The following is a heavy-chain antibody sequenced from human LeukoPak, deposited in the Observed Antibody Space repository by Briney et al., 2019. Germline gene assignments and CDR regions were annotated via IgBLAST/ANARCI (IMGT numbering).Heavy chain of an antibody. D-gene: IGHD5-18*01. CDR2: IYYSGST. CDR1: GGSISSDY. V-gene: IGHV4-59*06. Sequence: PSETLSLTCTVSGGSISSDYWSWIRQHPGKGLEWIGYIYYSGSTYYNPSLKSRVTISVDTSKNQFSLKLSSVTAADTAVYYCATDTDGVFRYWGQGTLVTVSS. CDR3: ATDTDGVFRY. J-gene: IGHJ4*02.